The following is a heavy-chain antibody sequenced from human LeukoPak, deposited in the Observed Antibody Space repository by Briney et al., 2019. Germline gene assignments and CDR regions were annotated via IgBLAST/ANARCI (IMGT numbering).Heavy chain of an antibody. V-gene: IGHV3-30-3*01. CDR1: GFTFSSYA. Sequence: GGSLRLSCAASGFTFSSYAMHWVRQAPGKGLEWVAVISYDGSNKYYADSVKGRFTISRDNAKNSLYLQMNSLRAEDTAVYYCAKGGWLVVAFDIWGQGTMVTVSS. D-gene: IGHD6-19*01. CDR3: AKGGWLVVAFDI. J-gene: IGHJ3*02. CDR2: ISYDGSNK.